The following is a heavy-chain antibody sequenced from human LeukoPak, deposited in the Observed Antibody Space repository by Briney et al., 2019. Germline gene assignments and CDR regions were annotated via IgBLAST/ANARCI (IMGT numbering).Heavy chain of an antibody. V-gene: IGHV1-2*02. Sequence: ASVKVSCKASGYTFTGYYMHWVRQAPGQGLEWMGCINPNSGGTNYAQKFQGRVTMNRDTSLSTAYMELSRLRSDDTALYYCARDRDNILRYFDYWGQGTLVTVSS. CDR2: INPNSGGT. CDR1: GYTFTGYY. CDR3: ARDRDNILRYFDY. D-gene: IGHD3-9*01. J-gene: IGHJ4*02.